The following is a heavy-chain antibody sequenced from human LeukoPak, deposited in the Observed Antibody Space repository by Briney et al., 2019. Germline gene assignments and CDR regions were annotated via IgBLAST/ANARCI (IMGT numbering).Heavy chain of an antibody. D-gene: IGHD5-12*01. V-gene: IGHV3-23*01. J-gene: IGHJ4*02. Sequence: PGGSLRLSCAASGFTFSSYAMSWVRQAPGKGLEWVSAISGSGGSTYYADSVKGRFTISRDKSKNTLYLQMNSLRAEDTAVYYCAKSPPPWWLHYYFDYWGQGTLVTVSS. CDR2: ISGSGGST. CDR1: GFTFSSYA. CDR3: AKSPPPWWLHYYFDY.